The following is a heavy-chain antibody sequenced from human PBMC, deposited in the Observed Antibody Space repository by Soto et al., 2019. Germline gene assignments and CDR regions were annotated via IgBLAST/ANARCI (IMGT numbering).Heavy chain of an antibody. J-gene: IGHJ6*02. V-gene: IGHV1-69*13. D-gene: IGHD2-2*01. Sequence: SVKVSCKASGGTFSSYAISWVRQAPGQGLEWMGGIIPIFGTANYAQKFQGRVTITADESTSTAYMELSSLRSEDMAVYYCARDLAAMGYGMDVWGQGTTVTVSS. CDR2: IIPIFGTA. CDR3: ARDLAAMGYGMDV. CDR1: GGTFSSYA.